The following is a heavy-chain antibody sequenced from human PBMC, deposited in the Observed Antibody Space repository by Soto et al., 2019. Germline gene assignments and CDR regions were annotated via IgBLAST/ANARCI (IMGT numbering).Heavy chain of an antibody. Sequence: GESLKISCKGSGYSFTSYWIGWVRQMPGKGLEWMGIIYPGDSDTRYSPSFQGQVTISADKSISTAYLQWSSLKASDTAMYYCARTLGYCSSTSCRYYYYGMDAWGQGTTVTVSS. D-gene: IGHD2-2*01. CDR3: ARTLGYCSSTSCRYYYYGMDA. J-gene: IGHJ6*02. V-gene: IGHV5-51*01. CDR1: GYSFTSYW. CDR2: IYPGDSDT.